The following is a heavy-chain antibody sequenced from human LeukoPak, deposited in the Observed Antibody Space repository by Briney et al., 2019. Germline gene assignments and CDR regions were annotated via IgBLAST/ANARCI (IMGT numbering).Heavy chain of an antibody. CDR3: GRDPRLGIRGYTYGYIEY. D-gene: IGHD5-18*01. J-gene: IGHJ4*02. CDR1: GYTFGSYT. Sequence: ASVKVSCKTSGYTFGSYTITWVRQAPGQGLQWMGWINTNTGNPTYAQGFTGRYVFSLDTSVSTAYLQISGLTADDTAVYFCGRDPRLGIRGYTYGYIEYWGQGTLVTVSP. CDR2: INTNTGNP. V-gene: IGHV7-4-1*02.